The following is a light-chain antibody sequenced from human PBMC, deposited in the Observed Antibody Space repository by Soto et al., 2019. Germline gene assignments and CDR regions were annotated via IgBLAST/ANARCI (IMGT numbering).Light chain of an antibody. V-gene: IGKV1-39*01. CDR1: QSISNY. Sequence: DIQMTQSPSSLSASVGDRVTITCRASQSISNYLNWYQQKPGKAPKLLIYTASNLQSGVPSRFSGSGSGTDFTLTIISLQPEDIATYYCQQSYSTPLTFGGGTQVEIK. CDR2: TAS. J-gene: IGKJ4*01. CDR3: QQSYSTPLT.